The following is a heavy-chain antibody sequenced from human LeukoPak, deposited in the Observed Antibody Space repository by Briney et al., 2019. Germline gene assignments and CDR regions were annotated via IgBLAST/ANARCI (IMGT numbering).Heavy chain of an antibody. CDR3: VRGQATAWGLDY. CDR1: GFAFSTNW. D-gene: IGHD6-13*01. CDR2: ISTDARTI. V-gene: IGHV3-74*01. Sequence: GSLRLSCAASGFAFSTNWMHWVRQAPGKGLVWVSHISTDARTITYADFVKGRFTISRDNAKNTLYLQMNSLRAEDTALYYCVRGQATAWGLDYWGQGTLVTVSS. J-gene: IGHJ4*02.